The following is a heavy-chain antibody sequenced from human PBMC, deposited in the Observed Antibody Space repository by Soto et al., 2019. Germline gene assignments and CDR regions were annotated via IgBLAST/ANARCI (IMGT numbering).Heavy chain of an antibody. J-gene: IGHJ6*03. CDR2: ISAYNGNT. CDR1: GYTFTSYG. CDR3: ARVVIWNDGADYYYMDV. V-gene: IGHV1-18*01. Sequence: ASVKVSCQASGYTFTSYGISWVRQAPGQGLEWMGWISAYNGNTNYAQKLQGRVTMTTDTSTSTAYMELRSLRSDDTAVYYCARVVIWNDGADYYYMDVWGKGTTVTVSS. D-gene: IGHD1-1*01.